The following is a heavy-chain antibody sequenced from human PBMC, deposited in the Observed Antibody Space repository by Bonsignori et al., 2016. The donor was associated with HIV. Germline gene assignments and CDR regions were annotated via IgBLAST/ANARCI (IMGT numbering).Heavy chain of an antibody. J-gene: IGHJ4*02. D-gene: IGHD3-10*01. Sequence: QVQLQESGPGLVKPSETLSLICVVSGYSISSGYYWGWIRQPPGKGLEWIGNIHHSGSTYYNPSLKSRVTISVNTSKNQFSLDVRSVTAADTAVHYCARAFGSGSYYHWGQGTLITVSS. CDR2: IHHSGST. CDR1: GYSISSGYY. CDR3: ARAFGSGSYYH. V-gene: IGHV4-38-2*01.